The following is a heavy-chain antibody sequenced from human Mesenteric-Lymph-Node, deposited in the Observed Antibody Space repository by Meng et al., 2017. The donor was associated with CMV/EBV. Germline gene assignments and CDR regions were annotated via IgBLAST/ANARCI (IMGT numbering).Heavy chain of an antibody. CDR2: INHSGST. Sequence: SETLSLTCAVYGGSFSGYYWSWIRQPPGKGLAWIGEINHSGSTNYNPSLKSRVTISVDTSKNQFSLKLSSVTAADTAVYYCARRTLRYCSSTSCYIVMRGAFDIWGQGTMVTVSS. J-gene: IGHJ3*02. D-gene: IGHD2-2*02. CDR1: GGSFSGYY. V-gene: IGHV4-34*01. CDR3: ARRTLRYCSSTSCYIVMRGAFDI.